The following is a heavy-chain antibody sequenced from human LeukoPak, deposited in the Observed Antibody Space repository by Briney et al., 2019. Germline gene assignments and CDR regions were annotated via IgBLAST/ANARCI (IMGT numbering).Heavy chain of an antibody. CDR2: TYYRSKWYN. Sequence: SQTLSLTCAISGDSFSSNSAAWNWIRQSPSRGLEWLGRTYYRSKWYNDYAVSVKSRITINPDTSKNQFSLQLNSVTPEDTAVYYWARDSPPDSGSYGDFDYWGQGTLVTVSS. CDR3: ARDSPPDSGSYGDFDY. J-gene: IGHJ4*02. CDR1: GDSFSSNSAA. V-gene: IGHV6-1*01. D-gene: IGHD1-26*01.